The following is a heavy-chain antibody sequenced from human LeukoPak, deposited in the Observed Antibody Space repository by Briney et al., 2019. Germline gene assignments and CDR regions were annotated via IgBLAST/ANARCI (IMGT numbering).Heavy chain of an antibody. V-gene: IGHV3-23*01. J-gene: IGHJ4*02. Sequence: GGSLRLSCAASGFTFISYSMNWVRQAPGKGPEWVSLVSNSGDTTNYADSVKGRFTISRDNSKNTLYLQLDSLRAEDTAAYYCANIGSSTFGSTGFWGQGTLVTVSS. CDR2: VSNSGDTT. CDR1: GFTFISYS. D-gene: IGHD3-16*01. CDR3: ANIGSSTFGSTGF.